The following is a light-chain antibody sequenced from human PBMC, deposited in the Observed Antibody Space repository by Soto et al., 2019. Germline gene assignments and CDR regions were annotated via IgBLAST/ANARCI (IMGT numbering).Light chain of an antibody. CDR2: EDN. J-gene: IGLJ3*02. Sequence: QSVLTQPASVSGSPGQSITISCTGTSSDVGSYNLVSWYQQHSGTAPKLMIYEDNKRASGVSNRFSGSTSGITASLTISVLQAEDEADYYCCSYAGSSTWVFGGGTKVTVL. CDR1: SSDVGSYNL. CDR3: CSYAGSSTWV. V-gene: IGLV2-23*01.